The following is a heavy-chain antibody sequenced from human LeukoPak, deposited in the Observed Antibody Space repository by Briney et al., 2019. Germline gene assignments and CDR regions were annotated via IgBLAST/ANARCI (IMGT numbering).Heavy chain of an antibody. CDR3: ARLADFPTPQYDY. CDR2: IYPGDSDT. CDR1: GYTFTSYW. V-gene: IGHV5-51*01. J-gene: IGHJ4*02. Sequence: GESLKISCKGSGYTFTSYWIGWVRQMPGKGLEWMGIIYPGDSDTRYSPPFQGQVTISADKSISTAYLQWSSLKASDTAMFYCARLADFPTPQYDYWGQGTLVTVSS. D-gene: IGHD3-3*01.